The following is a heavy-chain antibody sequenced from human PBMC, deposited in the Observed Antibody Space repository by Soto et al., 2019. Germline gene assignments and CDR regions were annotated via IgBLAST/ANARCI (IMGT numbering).Heavy chain of an antibody. J-gene: IGHJ6*02. D-gene: IGHD3-9*01. CDR1: GYTFTGYY. V-gene: IGHV1-2*02. CDR2: INPNSGGT. Sequence: ASVKVSCKASGYTFTGYYMHWVRQAPGQGLEWMGWINPNSGGTNYAQKFQGRVTMTRDTSISTACMELSRLRSDDTAVYYCARGDYDILTGYFYYYGMDVWGQGTTVTVS. CDR3: ARGDYDILTGYFYYYGMDV.